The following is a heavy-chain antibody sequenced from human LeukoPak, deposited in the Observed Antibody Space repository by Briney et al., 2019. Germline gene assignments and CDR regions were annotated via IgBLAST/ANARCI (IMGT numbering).Heavy chain of an antibody. CDR2: ISSSSSYI. D-gene: IGHD6-19*01. V-gene: IGHV3-21*01. J-gene: IGHJ4*02. CDR3: AREVYSSGWLDY. CDR1: GFTFSSYS. Sequence: GGSLRLSCAASGFTFSSYSMNWVRQAPGKGLEWVSSISSSSSYIYYADSVKGRFTISRDNAKNSLYLQMNSLRAEDTAVYYCAREVYSSGWLDYWGQGTLVTVSS.